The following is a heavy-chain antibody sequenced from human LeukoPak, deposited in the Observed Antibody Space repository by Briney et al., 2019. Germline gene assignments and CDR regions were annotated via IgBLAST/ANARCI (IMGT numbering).Heavy chain of an antibody. CDR1: GGSFSGYY. J-gene: IGHJ4*02. CDR3: ARRRRAYFDWLLSYFDY. Sequence: SETLSLTCAVYGGSFSGYYWSWIRQPPGKGLEWIGEINHSGSTNYNPSLKSRVTISVDTSKNQFSLKLSSVTAADTAVYYCARRRRAYFDWLLSYFDYWGQGTLVTVSS. D-gene: IGHD3-9*01. V-gene: IGHV4-34*01. CDR2: INHSGST.